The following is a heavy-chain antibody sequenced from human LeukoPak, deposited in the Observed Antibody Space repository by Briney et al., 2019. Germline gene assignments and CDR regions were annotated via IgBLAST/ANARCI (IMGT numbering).Heavy chain of an antibody. D-gene: IGHD3-22*01. CDR2: VYYSGIT. CDR3: TCGYYSRGDY. CDR1: GGSISSATYY. V-gene: IGHV4-39*01. Sequence: SETLSLTCNVSGGSISSATYYWGWIRQPPGKGLEWIGSVYYSGITYYNPSLKSRVTISLDTSENQFSVKLNSVTAADTAIYYCTCGYYSRGDYWGQGTLVTVSS. J-gene: IGHJ4*02.